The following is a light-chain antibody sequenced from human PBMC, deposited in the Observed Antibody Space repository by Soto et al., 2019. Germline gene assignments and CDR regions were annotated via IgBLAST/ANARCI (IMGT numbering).Light chain of an antibody. Sequence: EIVMTQSPATLSVSPGGRATLSCRASQSVSNNLAWYQKKPGQAPRLLIYGASTRATGIPARFSGSGSGTEFTLTISSLQSEDFAVYYCQQYNNWWTFGQGTKVEIK. J-gene: IGKJ1*01. CDR1: QSVSNN. V-gene: IGKV3-15*01. CDR3: QQYNNWWT. CDR2: GAS.